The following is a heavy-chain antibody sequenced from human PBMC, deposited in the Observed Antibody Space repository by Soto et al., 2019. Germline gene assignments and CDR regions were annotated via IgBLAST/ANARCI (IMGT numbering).Heavy chain of an antibody. J-gene: IGHJ4*02. CDR1: GFTFSSYS. V-gene: IGHV3-21*04. D-gene: IGHD4-17*01. CDR3: ARDHRWGYEYGDYGDS. Sequence: GGSLRLSCAASGFTFSSYSMNWVRQAPGKGLEWVSSISTSSSYIYYADSVKGRFTISRDNAKNFLYLQMNGLRAEDTAFYYCARDHRWGYEYGDYGDSWGQGTLVTVSS. CDR2: ISTSSSYI.